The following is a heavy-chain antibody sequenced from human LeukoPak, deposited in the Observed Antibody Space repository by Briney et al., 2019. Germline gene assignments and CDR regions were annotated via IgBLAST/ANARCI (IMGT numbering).Heavy chain of an antibody. CDR2: IRVKAYGGTT. D-gene: IGHD6-19*01. CDR3: TRHVGGSGWYLTGWFDP. Sequence: GGSLRLSCTPSGFTFGDYAMSWFSQAPGKGLEWLGFIRVKAYGGTTEYAASVKGKFTISRDDSKSIAYLQMNSLKTEDTAVYYCTRHVGGSGWYLTGWFDPWGQGTLVTVSS. V-gene: IGHV3-49*03. J-gene: IGHJ5*02. CDR1: GFTFGDYA.